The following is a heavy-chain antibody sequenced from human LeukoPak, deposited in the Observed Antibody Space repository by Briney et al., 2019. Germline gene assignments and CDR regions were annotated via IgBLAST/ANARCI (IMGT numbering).Heavy chain of an antibody. J-gene: IGHJ4*02. Sequence: PSETLSLTXTVSGYSISSGYYWDWIRQPPGKGLEWIGSIYHSGSTYYNPSLKSRVTISVDTSKNQFSLRLSSVTAADTAVYYCARRTTIFGVVTKYYFDYWGQGTLVTVSS. D-gene: IGHD3-3*01. CDR2: IYHSGST. CDR3: ARRTTIFGVVTKYYFDY. V-gene: IGHV4-38-2*02. CDR1: GYSISSGYY.